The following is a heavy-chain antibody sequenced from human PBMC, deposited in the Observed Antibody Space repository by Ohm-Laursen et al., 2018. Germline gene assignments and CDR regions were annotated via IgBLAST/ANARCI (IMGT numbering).Heavy chain of an antibody. Sequence: SLRLSCAASGFTFSNAWMSWVRQAPGKGLEWVGRIKRKADGETTDYAAPVKDRLTISRDDSKTTLYLQMNSLKTEDTAVYYCTTDYMDVWGQGTTVTVSS. CDR1: GFTFSNAW. V-gene: IGHV3-15*01. J-gene: IGHJ6*02. CDR3: TTDYMDV. CDR2: IKRKADGETT.